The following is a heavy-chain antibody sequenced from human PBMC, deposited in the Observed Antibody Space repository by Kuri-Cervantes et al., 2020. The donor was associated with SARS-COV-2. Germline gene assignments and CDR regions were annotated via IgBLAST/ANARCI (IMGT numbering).Heavy chain of an antibody. V-gene: IGHV4-30-4*01. D-gene: IGHD4-17*01. CDR2: IYYSGST. J-gene: IGHJ5*02. CDR1: GGSISSGDYY. Sequence: SETLSLTCTVSGGSISSGDYYWSWIRQPPGKGLEWIGYIYYSGSTYYNPSLKSRVTISVDTSKNQLSLKLSSVTAADTAVYYCARVLKTTVTTSQFDPWGQGTLVTVSS. CDR3: ARVLKTTVTTSQFDP.